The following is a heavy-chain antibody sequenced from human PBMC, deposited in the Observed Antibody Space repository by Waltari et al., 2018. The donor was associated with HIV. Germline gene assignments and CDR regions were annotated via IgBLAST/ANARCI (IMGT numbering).Heavy chain of an antibody. CDR3: ASTHCSSTSCYADWYFDL. D-gene: IGHD2-2*01. CDR1: GGSISSGGYY. J-gene: IGHJ2*01. CDR2: IYYRGST. V-gene: IGHV4-31*03. Sequence: QVQLQESGPGLVKPSQTLSLTCTVSGGSISSGGYYWSWIRQHPGKGLEWIGYIYYRGSTDYNPSLKSRVTISVDTSKNQFALKLSSVTAADTAVYYCASTHCSSTSCYADWYFDLWGRGTLVTVSS.